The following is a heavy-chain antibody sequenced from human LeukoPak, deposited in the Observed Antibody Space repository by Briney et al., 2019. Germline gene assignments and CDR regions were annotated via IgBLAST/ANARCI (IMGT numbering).Heavy chain of an antibody. Sequence: GGSLRLSCAASGFTFSSYSMNWVRQAPGKGLEWVSYISSSSSTIYYADSVKGRFTISRDNAKNSLYLQMNSLTAEDTAMYYCARDGGYCSSTNCYLGVWGQGTMVTVSS. CDR1: GFTFSSYS. CDR2: ISSSSSTI. V-gene: IGHV3-48*01. J-gene: IGHJ3*01. CDR3: ARDGGYCSSTNCYLGV. D-gene: IGHD2-2*01.